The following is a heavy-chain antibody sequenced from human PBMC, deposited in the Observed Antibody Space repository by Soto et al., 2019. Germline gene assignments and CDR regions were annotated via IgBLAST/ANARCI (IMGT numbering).Heavy chain of an antibody. V-gene: IGHV4-31*03. Sequence: SETLSLTCTVSGGSISSGGYYWSWIRQHPGKGLEWIGYIYYSGSTYYNPSLKSRVTISVDTSKNQFSLKLSSVTAADTAVYYCARGSSSSDYYYYYGMDVWGQGTTVTVSS. CDR2: IYYSGST. CDR3: ARGSSSSDYYYYYGMDV. J-gene: IGHJ6*02. D-gene: IGHD6-6*01. CDR1: GGSISSGGYY.